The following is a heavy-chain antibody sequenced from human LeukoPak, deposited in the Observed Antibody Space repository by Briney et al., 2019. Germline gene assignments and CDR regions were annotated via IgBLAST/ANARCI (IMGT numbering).Heavy chain of an antibody. J-gene: IGHJ4*02. V-gene: IGHV4-59*12. D-gene: IGHD3-22*01. Sequence: SETLSLTCTVSGGSISSYYWTWIRQPPGKGLEWIGYLDYSGSTNYNPSLKSRVTISVDTSKNQFSLKLSSVTAADTAVYYCARDLGPVTQSYDSSGYFYWGQGTLVTVSS. CDR2: LDYSGST. CDR3: ARDLGPVTQSYDSSGYFY. CDR1: GGSISSYY.